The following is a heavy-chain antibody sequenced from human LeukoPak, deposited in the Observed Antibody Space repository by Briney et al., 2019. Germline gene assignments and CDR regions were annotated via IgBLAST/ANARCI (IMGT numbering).Heavy chain of an antibody. Sequence: GGSLRLSCAASGFTFSGYAMHWVRQAPGKGLEWVAGISHDGSYKYYADSVKGRFTISRDNSKSTLYLQMNSLRAEDTAVYYYANINYYVSGSYHIWEEEFYYYYVTDVWGQGTTVTVSS. D-gene: IGHD3-10*01. CDR1: GFTFSGYA. V-gene: IGHV3-30*04. CDR2: ISHDGSYK. J-gene: IGHJ6*02. CDR3: ANINYYVSGSYHIWEEEFYYYYVTDV.